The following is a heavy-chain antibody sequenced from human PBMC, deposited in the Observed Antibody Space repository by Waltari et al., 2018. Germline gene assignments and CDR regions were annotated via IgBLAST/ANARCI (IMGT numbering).Heavy chain of an antibody. V-gene: IGHV3-7*01. D-gene: IGHD6-19*01. CDR3: ARDRGLSGWYFDFDL. CDR2: IKKDGRET. Sequence: EVQLVESGGGLVQPGGSLRLSCAASGFTFSNYWMSRVRQAPGKGREWVANIKKDGRETYDVDSVKGRFTISRDNAKNSLYLQMSSLRAEDTAVYYCARDRGLSGWYFDFDLWGQGTLVTVSS. CDR1: GFTFSNYW. J-gene: IGHJ4*02.